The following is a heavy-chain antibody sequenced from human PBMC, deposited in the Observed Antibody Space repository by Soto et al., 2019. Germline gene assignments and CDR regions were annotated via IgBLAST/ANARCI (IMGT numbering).Heavy chain of an antibody. V-gene: IGHV1-24*01. CDR2: FDPEDGET. CDR3: ATGSITIFGVVIIRPPPLFY. CDR1: GYTLTELS. D-gene: IGHD3-3*01. Sequence: ASVKVSCKVSGYTLTELSMHWVRQAPGKGLEWMGGFDPEDGETIYAQKFQGRVTMTEDTSTDTAYMELSSLRSEDTAVYYCATGSITIFGVVIIRPPPLFYWGQGTLVTVSS. J-gene: IGHJ4*02.